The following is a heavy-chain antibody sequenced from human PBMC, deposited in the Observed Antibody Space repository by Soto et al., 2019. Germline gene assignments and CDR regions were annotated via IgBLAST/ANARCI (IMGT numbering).Heavy chain of an antibody. CDR2: ISAYNGNT. CDR3: ARDLMSAASGDYFDY. D-gene: IGHD2-15*01. CDR1: GYTFTSYG. V-gene: IGHV1-18*01. Sequence: GASVKVSCKASGYTFTSYGISWVRQAPGQGLEWMGWISAYNGNTNYAQKLQGRVTMTTDTSTSTAYMELRSLRSDDTAVYYCARDLMSAASGDYFDYWGQGTLVTGSS. J-gene: IGHJ4*02.